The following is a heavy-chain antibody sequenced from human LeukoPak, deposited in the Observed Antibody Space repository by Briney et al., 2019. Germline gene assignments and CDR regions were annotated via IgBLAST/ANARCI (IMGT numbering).Heavy chain of an antibody. CDR3: ARTEYSNPNLYNYYMDV. V-gene: IGHV4-39*01. D-gene: IGHD4-11*01. CDR2: IYYSGST. J-gene: IGHJ6*03. CDR1: GGSISSSSYY. Sequence: SETLSLTCTVSGGSISSSSYYWGWIRQPPGKGLEWIGSIYYSGSTYYNPSLKSRVTISVDTSKNQFSLKLSSVTVADTAVYYCARTEYSNPNLYNYYMDVWGKGTTVTVSS.